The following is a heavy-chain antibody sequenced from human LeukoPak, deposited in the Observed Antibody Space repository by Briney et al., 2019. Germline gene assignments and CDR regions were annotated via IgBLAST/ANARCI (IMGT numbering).Heavy chain of an antibody. CDR1: GYKYTCLV. V-gene: IGHV1-2*05. Sequence: DSLKVSCKASGYKYTCLVMHWIRQAPGQGLEWMGWINSNSGGTYYAQKFQGRVTMTRDTSISIDTMKLSRLRSEDTVIDAGARDPKQPEHLYYYYYYMDVWGKGTTVTVSS. D-gene: IGHD1-14*01. CDR2: INSNSGGT. J-gene: IGHJ6*03. CDR3: ARDPKQPEHLYYYYYYMDV.